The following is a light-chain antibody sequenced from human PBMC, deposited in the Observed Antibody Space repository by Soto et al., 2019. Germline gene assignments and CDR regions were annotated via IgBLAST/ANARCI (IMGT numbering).Light chain of an antibody. Sequence: QSALTQPPSASGSPGQSVTISCTGTSSDVGGYNYVSWYQQHPGKAPKLMIYEVSQRPSGVPDRFSGSKSGSTASLTVSGLQAEDEGDYYCSSYAGRTNFNVVFGGGTKLTVL. J-gene: IGLJ2*01. CDR1: SSDVGGYNY. CDR3: SSYAGRTNFNVV. V-gene: IGLV2-8*01. CDR2: EVS.